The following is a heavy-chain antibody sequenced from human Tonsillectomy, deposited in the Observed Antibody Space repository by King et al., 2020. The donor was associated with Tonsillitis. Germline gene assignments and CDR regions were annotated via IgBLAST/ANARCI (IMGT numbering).Heavy chain of an antibody. J-gene: IGHJ4*02. CDR1: GGSISSYY. Sequence: VQLQESGPGLVKPSETLSLTCTVSGGSISSYYWSWIRQPAGKGLEWIGRIYTSGSTNYNPSLKSRVTMSVDTSKNQFSLKLSSVTAADTAVYYCVRDSSRKLLWFGELNYFDYWGQGTLVTVSS. CDR2: IYTSGST. CDR3: VRDSSRKLLWFGELNYFDY. D-gene: IGHD3-10*01. V-gene: IGHV4-4*07.